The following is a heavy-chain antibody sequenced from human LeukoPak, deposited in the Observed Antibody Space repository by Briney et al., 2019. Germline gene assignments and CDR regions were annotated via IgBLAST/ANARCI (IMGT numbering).Heavy chain of an antibody. V-gene: IGHV3-9*01. J-gene: IGHJ4*02. Sequence: GRSLRLSCAASGFTFDDYAMHWVRQAPGKGLEWVSGISWNSGSIGYADSVKGRFTISRDNAKNSLYLQMNSLRAGDTALYYCAKDIGRWLQLLNYWGQGTLVTVSS. D-gene: IGHD5-24*01. CDR1: GFTFDDYA. CDR3: AKDIGRWLQLLNY. CDR2: ISWNSGSI.